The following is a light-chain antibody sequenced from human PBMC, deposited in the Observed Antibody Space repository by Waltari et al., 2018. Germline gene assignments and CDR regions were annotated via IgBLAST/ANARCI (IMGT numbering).Light chain of an antibody. Sequence: DIQMTQSPSTLSASVGDRVTITCRASQSVNRWLAWYQQKPGKAPELLIYEASSLESGVPSRFSGSGSGKEFTLTISSLQPEDFATYYCQQSYSTPRTFGQGTKLEIK. CDR1: QSVNRW. J-gene: IGKJ2*01. CDR3: QQSYSTPRT. V-gene: IGKV1-5*03. CDR2: EAS.